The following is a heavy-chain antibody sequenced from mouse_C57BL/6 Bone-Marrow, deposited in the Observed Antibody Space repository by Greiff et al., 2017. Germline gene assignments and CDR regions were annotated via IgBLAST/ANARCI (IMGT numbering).Heavy chain of an antibody. Sequence: QVQLQPSGAELMKPGASVKLSCKATGYTFTRYWLEWVQQRPGHGLEWIGQFLPGSGSPNYNENFKGKAPFTADTSSNTVYMQLSSLTTDDCAIYYCARMDYWGQGTSVTVSS. CDR2: FLPGSGSP. J-gene: IGHJ4*01. CDR1: GYTFTRYW. CDR3: ARMDY. V-gene: IGHV1-9*01.